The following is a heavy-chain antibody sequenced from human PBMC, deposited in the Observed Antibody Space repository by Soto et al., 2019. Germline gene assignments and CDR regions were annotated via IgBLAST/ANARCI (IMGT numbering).Heavy chain of an antibody. CDR2: ISYDGISK. J-gene: IGHJ6*02. CDR3: AKDRVDRKMVNALDV. D-gene: IGHD5-12*01. V-gene: IGHV3-30*18. Sequence: GESLKISCAVSGFTFSNYGMHWVRQAPGKGLEWVAVISYDGISKYSVDSVRGRFTISRDESKNTVYLQMNSLRTEDTAVYYCAKDRVDRKMVNALDVWGQGTTVTVSS. CDR1: GFTFSNYG.